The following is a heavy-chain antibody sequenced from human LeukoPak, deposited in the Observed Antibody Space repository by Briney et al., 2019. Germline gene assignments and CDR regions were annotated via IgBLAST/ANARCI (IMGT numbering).Heavy chain of an antibody. J-gene: IGHJ2*01. V-gene: IGHV3-48*02. CDR1: GFTFSTYS. CDR3: ARLETHWNYWYFDL. Sequence: PGGSLRLSCAASGFTFSTYSMNWVRQPPGNVLEWVSYISSRSRDIYYADSVKGRLTISRDNGKNSLYLQMNSLRDEDTAAYYCARLETHWNYWYFDLWGRGTLVTVSS. D-gene: IGHD1-1*01. CDR2: ISSRSRDI.